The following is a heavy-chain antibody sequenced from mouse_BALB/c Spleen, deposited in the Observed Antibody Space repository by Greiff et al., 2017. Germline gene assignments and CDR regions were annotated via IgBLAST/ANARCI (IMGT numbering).Heavy chain of an antibody. CDR3: ARYAPSTAAMDY. V-gene: IGHV3-8*02. CDR1: GDSITSCY. Sequence: VQLKESGPSLVKPSQTLSLTCSVTGDSITSCYWNWIRKFPGNKLEYMGYISYSGSTYYNPSLKSRISITRDTSKNQYYLQLNSVTTEDTATYCGARYAPSTAAMDYWGQGTSVTVSS. CDR2: ISYSGST. J-gene: IGHJ4*01. D-gene: IGHD2-1*01.